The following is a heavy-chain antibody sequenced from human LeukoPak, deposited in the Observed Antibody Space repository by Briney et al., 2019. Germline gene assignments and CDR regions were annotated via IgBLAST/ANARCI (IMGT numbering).Heavy chain of an antibody. J-gene: IGHJ5*02. Sequence: ESGPTLVKPTQTLTLTCTFSGFSLSTDGEGVGWIRQSPGKALEWLALIYWDDDKRYSPSLKSRLTITKDTSKNQVVLTMTNMDPVDTATYYCTHIRTTVTTAWGQGTLVTVSS. CDR2: IYWDDDK. V-gene: IGHV2-5*02. CDR3: THIRTTVTTA. D-gene: IGHD4-17*01. CDR1: GFSLSTDGEG.